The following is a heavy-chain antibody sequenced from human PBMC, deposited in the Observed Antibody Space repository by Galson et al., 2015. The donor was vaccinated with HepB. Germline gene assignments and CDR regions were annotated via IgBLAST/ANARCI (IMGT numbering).Heavy chain of an antibody. CDR3: ARDYYDSSGYYRVLDY. Sequence: SVKVSCKASGYTFTGYSMHWVRQAPGQGLEWMGWINPNSGGTNYAQKFQGWVTMTRDTSISTAYMELSRLTSDDTAVYYCARDYYDSSGYYRVLDYWGQGTLVTVSS. CDR1: GYTFTGYS. CDR2: INPNSGGT. V-gene: IGHV1-2*04. D-gene: IGHD3-22*01. J-gene: IGHJ4*02.